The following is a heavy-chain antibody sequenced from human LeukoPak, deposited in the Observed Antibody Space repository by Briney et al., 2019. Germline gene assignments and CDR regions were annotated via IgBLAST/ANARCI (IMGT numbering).Heavy chain of an antibody. V-gene: IGHV4-30-4*08. CDR2: IYYSGST. CDR1: GGSISSGDYY. D-gene: IGHD5-12*01. CDR3: ARRANYYYYMDV. J-gene: IGHJ6*03. Sequence: SETLSLTCTVSGGSISSGDYYWSWIRQPPGKGLEWIGYIYYSGSTYYNPSLKSRVTISVDTSKNQFSLKLSSVTAADTAVYYCARRANYYYYMDVWGKGTTVTVSS.